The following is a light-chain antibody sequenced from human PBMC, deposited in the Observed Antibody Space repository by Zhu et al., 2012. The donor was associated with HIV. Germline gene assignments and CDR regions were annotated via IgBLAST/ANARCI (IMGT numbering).Light chain of an antibody. V-gene: IGKV3-20*01. J-gene: IGKJ4*01. CDR1: QSVSSTD. CDR3: QLYGTSPPLT. CDR2: GAS. Sequence: ENVLMQSPGTLSLSPGERATLSCRASQSVSSTDLAWYQQKPGHPPRLLIYGASNRAADIPYRFSGSGSGTDFTLTISRLEPEDFVVYYCQLYGTSPPLTFGGGTKVEMK.